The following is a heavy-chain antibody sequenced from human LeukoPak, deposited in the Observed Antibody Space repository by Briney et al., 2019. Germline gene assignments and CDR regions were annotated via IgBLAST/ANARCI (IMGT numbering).Heavy chain of an antibody. J-gene: IGHJ4*02. CDR2: IDSDGNNP. CDR3: VRADFVPH. D-gene: IGHD3-10*02. CDR1: GFTFSTYW. V-gene: IGHV3-74*01. Sequence: GGSLRLSCAGSGFTFSTYWMVWVRQAPGKGLVWVSRIDSDGNNPTYADSVKGRFTLPRDNAKNTLYLQIDDLRVEDTAVYYCVRADFVPHWGQGPLVTVSS.